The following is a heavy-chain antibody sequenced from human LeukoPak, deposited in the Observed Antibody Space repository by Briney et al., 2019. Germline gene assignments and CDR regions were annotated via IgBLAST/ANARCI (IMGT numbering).Heavy chain of an antibody. J-gene: IGHJ4*02. CDR1: GFTFSNYA. D-gene: IGHD3-22*01. Sequence: GGSLRLSCAASGFTFSNYAMSWVRQAPGKGLEWVSGISGNGDSTYYAASVKGRFTVSRDNSNNMLHLQLNSLRAEDTAVFYCAVYTHYYDSSGHYPDYWGQGTLVTVSS. CDR3: AVYTHYYDSSGHYPDY. V-gene: IGHV3-23*01. CDR2: ISGNGDST.